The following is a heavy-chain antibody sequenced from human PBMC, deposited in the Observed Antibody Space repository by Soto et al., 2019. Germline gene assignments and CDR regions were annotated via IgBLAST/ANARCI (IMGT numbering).Heavy chain of an antibody. V-gene: IGHV4-59*08. D-gene: IGHD1-1*01. Sequence: QVQLQESGPGLVKPSETLSLTCTVSDGSISSYYWGWIRQPPGKGLEWIGYIFYTGSTNYNPSLMSRGTISVDTSKNQFSLKLSALTAGDTAVYYCARHYPIGNNWNYFDYWGQGTLVTVSS. CDR2: IFYTGST. J-gene: IGHJ4*02. CDR3: ARHYPIGNNWNYFDY. CDR1: DGSISSYY.